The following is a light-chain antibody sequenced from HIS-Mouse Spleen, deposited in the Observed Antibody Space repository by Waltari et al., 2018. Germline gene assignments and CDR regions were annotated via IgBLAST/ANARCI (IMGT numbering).Light chain of an antibody. J-gene: IGLJ2*01. V-gene: IGLV3-10*01. CDR2: EDS. Sequence: SYELTQPPSVSVSPGQTARITCPGDALPKKYAYWYQQKSGQAPVMVIYEDSKRPSGLPEGFPCSSSGTMDTLTISGAQVEDEADYYCYSTDSSGNHRVFGGGTKLTVL. CDR3: YSTDSSGNHRV. CDR1: ALPKKY.